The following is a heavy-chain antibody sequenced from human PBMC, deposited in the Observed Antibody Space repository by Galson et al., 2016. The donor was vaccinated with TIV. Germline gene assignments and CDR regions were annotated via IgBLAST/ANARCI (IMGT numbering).Heavy chain of an antibody. J-gene: IGHJ6*02. CDR3: ARHGLLQNYDNIDYYYDYYYDGLDV. CDR2: IRHDGINK. CDR1: GFTFSTYG. Sequence: SLRLSCAASGFTFSTYGMHWVRQAPGKGLEWVAVIRHDGINKYYADSVKGRFTITRDNSKNTLYLQMNSMRAEDTAVYYCARHGLLQNYDNIDYYYDYYYDGLDVWGQGTTVTVSS. D-gene: IGHD3-22*01. V-gene: IGHV3-33*01.